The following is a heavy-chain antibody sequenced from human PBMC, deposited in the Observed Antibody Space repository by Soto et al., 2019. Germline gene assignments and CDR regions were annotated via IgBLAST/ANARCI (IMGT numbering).Heavy chain of an antibody. V-gene: IGHV2-5*02. CDR2: IYWDDDK. J-gene: IGHJ5*02. Sequence: SGPTLVNPTQTPTLTCTFSGFSLSTSGVGVGWIRQPPGKALEWLALIYWDDDKRYSPSLKSRLTITKDTSKNQVVLTMTNMDPVDTATYYCAHRRLSTIFGVVIPLAWFDPWGQGTLVTSPQ. D-gene: IGHD3-3*01. CDR3: AHRRLSTIFGVVIPLAWFDP. CDR1: GFSLSTSGVG.